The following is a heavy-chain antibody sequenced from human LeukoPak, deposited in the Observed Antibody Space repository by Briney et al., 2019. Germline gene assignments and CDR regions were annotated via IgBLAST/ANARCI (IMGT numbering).Heavy chain of an antibody. V-gene: IGHV4-59*01. CDR1: GFSISSYY. CDR3: AREVREVNGWFDP. J-gene: IGHJ5*02. Sequence: PSETLSLTCTVSGFSISSYYWSWIRQPPGKGLEWIGYIYYSGSTNYNPSLKSRVTISVDTSKKQFSLKLSSVTAADTAVYYCAREVREVNGWFDPWGQGTLVTVSS. CDR2: IYYSGST. D-gene: IGHD3-10*01.